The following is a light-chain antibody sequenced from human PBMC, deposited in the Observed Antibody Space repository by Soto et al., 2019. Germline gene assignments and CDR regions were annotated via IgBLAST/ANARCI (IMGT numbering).Light chain of an antibody. Sequence: EIGLTQSPGTLSLSPGERATLSCRASQSVISSYLDWYQQKPGQAPGRLIYGASSRATGIPDRFSGSGSGTDFTLTISRLEPEDVAVYYCQQYGSSPLTFGGGTKVEIK. CDR3: QQYGSSPLT. J-gene: IGKJ4*01. CDR1: QSVISSY. V-gene: IGKV3-20*01. CDR2: GAS.